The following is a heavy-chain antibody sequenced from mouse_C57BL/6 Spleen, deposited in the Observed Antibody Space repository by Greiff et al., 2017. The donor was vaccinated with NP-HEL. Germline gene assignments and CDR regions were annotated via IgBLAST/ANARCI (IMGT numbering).Heavy chain of an antibody. Sequence: QVQLQQPGAELVKPGASVKMSCKASGYTFTSYWITWVKQSPGQGLAWIGDIYPGSGSTNYNEKFKSKATLTVDTSSSTAYMQLSSLTSEDSAVYYCARWDITTSRYFDVWGTGTTVTVAS. CDR2: IYPGSGST. J-gene: IGHJ1*03. CDR3: ARWDITTSRYFDV. V-gene: IGHV1-55*01. D-gene: IGHD1-1*01. CDR1: GYTFTSYW.